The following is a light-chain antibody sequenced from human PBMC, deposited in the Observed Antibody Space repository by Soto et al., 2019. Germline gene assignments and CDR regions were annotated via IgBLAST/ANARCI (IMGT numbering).Light chain of an antibody. CDR3: QQLNSYPWT. V-gene: IGKV1-8*01. Sequence: AIRMTQSPSSLSASTGDRVTITCRANLSISSYLAWYQQRPGKAPKLLIYDASTLQSGVPSRFSGSGSGTDFTLTISSLQPEDFATYYCQQLNSYPWTFGQGTKVDI. CDR1: LSISSY. CDR2: DAS. J-gene: IGKJ1*01.